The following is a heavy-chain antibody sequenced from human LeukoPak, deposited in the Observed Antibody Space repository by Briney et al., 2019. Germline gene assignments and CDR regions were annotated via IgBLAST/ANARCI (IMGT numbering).Heavy chain of an antibody. Sequence: ASVKVSCKASGYTFTGYYMHWVRQAPGQGLEWRGWINPSSGGTNYAQKFQGRVTMTRDTSISTAYMELSRLRSDDTAVYYCARLTYYDFWSGYNYAFDIWGQGTMVTVSS. D-gene: IGHD3-3*01. CDR1: GYTFTGYY. CDR3: ARLTYYDFWSGYNYAFDI. V-gene: IGHV1-2*02. CDR2: INPSSGGT. J-gene: IGHJ3*02.